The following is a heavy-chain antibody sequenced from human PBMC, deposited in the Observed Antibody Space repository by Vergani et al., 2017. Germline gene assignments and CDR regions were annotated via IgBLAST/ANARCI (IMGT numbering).Heavy chain of an antibody. CDR2: ISGSGHTK. J-gene: IGHJ4*02. V-gene: IGHV3-11*04. CDR3: ARDLQPGTGLFLAY. CDR1: GFTFSAYY. Sequence: QVQLVESGGGLVKPGGSLRLSCAASGFTFSAYYMTCIRQAPGKGLEWISYISGSGHTKYYADSVKGRVAISRDNAKNSLYLQINNLRVADTAVYYCARDLQPGTGLFLAYWGQGTLIAVSS. D-gene: IGHD1-1*01.